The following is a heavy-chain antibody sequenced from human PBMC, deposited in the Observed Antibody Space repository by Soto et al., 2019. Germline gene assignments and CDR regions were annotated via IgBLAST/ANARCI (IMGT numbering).Heavy chain of an antibody. Sequence: SETLSLTCTVSGGSISSYYWSWIRQPPGKGLECIGYIYYSGSTNYNPSLKSRVTISVDTSKNQFSLKLSSVTAADTAVYYCARQTDVLRFLEWLSGRYFDLWGRGTLVTVSS. J-gene: IGHJ2*01. CDR3: ARQTDVLRFLEWLSGRYFDL. CDR1: GGSISSYY. CDR2: IYYSGST. D-gene: IGHD3-3*01. V-gene: IGHV4-59*08.